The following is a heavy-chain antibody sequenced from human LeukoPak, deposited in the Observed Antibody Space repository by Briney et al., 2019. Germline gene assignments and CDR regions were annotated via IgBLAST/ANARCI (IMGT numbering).Heavy chain of an antibody. CDR1: GFAFSNYA. Sequence: YPGGSLRLSCAASGFAFSNYAMSWVRQAPGKGLEWVSSLSGGGDSRYYADSVMGRFTISRDNSKNTLYLQMNSLRAEDTAVYYCAKAVRSMVTGGGYFDSWGQGTLVTVSS. CDR2: LSGGGDSR. J-gene: IGHJ4*02. D-gene: IGHD3-10*01. V-gene: IGHV3-23*01. CDR3: AKAVRSMVTGGGYFDS.